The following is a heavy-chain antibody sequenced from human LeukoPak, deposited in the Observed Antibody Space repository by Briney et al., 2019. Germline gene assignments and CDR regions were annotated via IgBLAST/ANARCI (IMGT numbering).Heavy chain of an antibody. J-gene: IGHJ4*02. CDR3: AKDLIAYSYGYAGRSNFDY. V-gene: IGHV3-53*01. D-gene: IGHD5-18*01. CDR2: IYSGGST. Sequence: GGSLRLSCAASGFTVSSNYMNWVRQAPGKGLEWVSVIYSGGSTYYADSVRGRFTISRDNSKNMLYLQMNSLRAEDTAIYYCAKDLIAYSYGYAGRSNFDYWGQGTLVTVSS. CDR1: GFTVSSNY.